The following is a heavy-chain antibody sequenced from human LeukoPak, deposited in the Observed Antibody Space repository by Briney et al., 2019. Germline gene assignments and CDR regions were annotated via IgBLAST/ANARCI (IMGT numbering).Heavy chain of an antibody. CDR3: ARSNRIVGATPYDY. J-gene: IGHJ4*02. Sequence: PGGSLRLSCAASGFVFSSYGMHWVRQAPGKGLEWVAFIRYDGSNEYYADSVKGRFTISRDNAKNSLYLQMNSLRAEDTAVYYCARSNRIVGATPYDYWGQGTLVTVSS. CDR1: GFVFSSYG. CDR2: IRYDGSNE. D-gene: IGHD1-26*01. V-gene: IGHV3-30*02.